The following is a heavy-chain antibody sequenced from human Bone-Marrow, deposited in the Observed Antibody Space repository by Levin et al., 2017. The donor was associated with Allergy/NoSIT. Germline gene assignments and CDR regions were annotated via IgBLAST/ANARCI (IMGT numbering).Heavy chain of an antibody. V-gene: IGHV3-72*01. D-gene: IGHD4-23*01. CDR2: IRNKANNYFA. CDR1: GFTFSDHY. CDR3: ARGAPLVTHRDAFDC. Sequence: TGESLKISCAASGFTFSDHYMDWVRQAPGKGLEWVGRIRNKANNYFAEHAASVQGRFTISRDDSENSLYLQMNSLKPEDTAVYFCARGAPLVTHRDAFDCWGQGTLVTVSS. J-gene: IGHJ4*02.